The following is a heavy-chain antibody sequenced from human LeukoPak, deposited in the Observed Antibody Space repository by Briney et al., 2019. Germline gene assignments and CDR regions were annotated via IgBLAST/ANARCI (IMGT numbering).Heavy chain of an antibody. CDR3: AKSAPDLRYYHYMDV. Sequence: GGSLRLSCAASGFTLNSYGMHWVRQAPGKGLEWVAVIWYDGSNKYYADSVKGRSTISRDNSKNTLFLQMNSLRAEDTAVYYCAKSAPDLRYYHYMDVWGKGTTVTVSS. CDR1: GFTLNSYG. CDR2: IWYDGSNK. D-gene: IGHD5/OR15-5a*01. V-gene: IGHV3-33*06. J-gene: IGHJ6*03.